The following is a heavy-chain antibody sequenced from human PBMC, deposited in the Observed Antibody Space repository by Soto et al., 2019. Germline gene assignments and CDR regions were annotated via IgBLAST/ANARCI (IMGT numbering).Heavy chain of an antibody. CDR1: GFTFTNYA. V-gene: IGHV3-23*01. CDR3: VKARAAGGFDH. J-gene: IGHJ4*02. D-gene: IGHD3-10*01. Sequence: EVHLLDSGGGLVQPGGSLRLSCAASGFTFTNYAMSWVRQAPGKGLEWVSSISGSGGNTYYADSVRGRFTISRDNTKNTLYLQMNGLRAEDRAMYYCVKARAAGGFDHWGQGPLVTVSS. CDR2: ISGSGGNT.